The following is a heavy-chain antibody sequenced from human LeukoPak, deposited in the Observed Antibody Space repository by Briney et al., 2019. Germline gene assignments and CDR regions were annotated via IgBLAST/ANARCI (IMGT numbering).Heavy chain of an antibody. CDR3: ARARVATMDY. J-gene: IGHJ4*02. D-gene: IGHD5-12*01. Sequence: GSLRLSCAASGFTFSSYSMNWVRQPPGKGLEWIGEIYHSGSTNYNPSLKSRVTISVDKSKNQFSLKLSSVTAADTAAYYCARARVATMDYWGQGTLVTVSS. V-gene: IGHV4-4*02. CDR1: GFTFSSYSM. CDR2: IYHSGST.